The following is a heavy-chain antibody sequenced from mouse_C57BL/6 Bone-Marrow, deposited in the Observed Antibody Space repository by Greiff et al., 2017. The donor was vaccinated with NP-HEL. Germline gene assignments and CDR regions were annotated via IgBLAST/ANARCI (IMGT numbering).Heavy chain of an antibody. J-gene: IGHJ1*03. Sequence: EVQLVESGGGLVKPGGSLKLSCAASGFTFSDYGMHWVRQAPEKGLEWVAYISSGSSTIYYADTVKGRFTISRDNAKNTLFLQMTSLRSEDTAMYYCARQDDGYPSYWYFDVWGTGTTVTVSS. V-gene: IGHV5-17*01. D-gene: IGHD2-3*01. CDR2: ISSGSSTI. CDR1: GFTFSDYG. CDR3: ARQDDGYPSYWYFDV.